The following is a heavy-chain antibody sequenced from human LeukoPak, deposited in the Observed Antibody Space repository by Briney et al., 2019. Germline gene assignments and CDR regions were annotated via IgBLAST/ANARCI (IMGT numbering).Heavy chain of an antibody. CDR3: ATLLTTDDAFDI. V-gene: IGHV1-24*01. CDR1: GSTLTELS. D-gene: IGHD4-11*01. Sequence: GASVKVSCKVSGSTLTELSMHWVRQAPGKGLEWMGGFDPEDGETIYAQKFQGRVTMTEDTSTDTAYMELSSLRSEDTAVYYCATLLTTDDAFDIWGQGTMVTVSS. J-gene: IGHJ3*02. CDR2: FDPEDGET.